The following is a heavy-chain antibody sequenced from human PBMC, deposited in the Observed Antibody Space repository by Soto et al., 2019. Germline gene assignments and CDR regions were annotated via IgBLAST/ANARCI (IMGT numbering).Heavy chain of an antibody. J-gene: IGHJ3*02. Sequence: ASVKVSCKSSGYTFTSYYMHWVRQAPGQGLEWMGIINPSGGSTSYAQKFQGRVTMTRDTSTSTVYMELSSLRSEDTAVYYCARVYRKIRGLESLTYKVMGAFDIWGQGTMVTVSS. D-gene: IGHD2-21*01. CDR3: ARVYRKIRGLESLTYKVMGAFDI. V-gene: IGHV1-46*01. CDR1: GYTFTSYY. CDR2: INPSGGST.